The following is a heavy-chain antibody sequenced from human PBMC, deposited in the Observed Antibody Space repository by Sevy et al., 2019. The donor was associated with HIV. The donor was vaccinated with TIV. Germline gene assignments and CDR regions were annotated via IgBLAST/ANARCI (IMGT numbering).Heavy chain of an antibody. Sequence: ASVKVSCKASGYTFTSYGISWVRQAPGQGLEWMGWINGYNGNTNYGQKLQGRVTMTTDTSTNTAYMELRSLRSDDTVVYYCARGEAAGGTQIDYWGQGTLVTVSS. CDR1: GYTFTSYG. CDR3: ARGEAAGGTQIDY. CDR2: INGYNGNT. D-gene: IGHD6-13*01. J-gene: IGHJ4*02. V-gene: IGHV1-18*04.